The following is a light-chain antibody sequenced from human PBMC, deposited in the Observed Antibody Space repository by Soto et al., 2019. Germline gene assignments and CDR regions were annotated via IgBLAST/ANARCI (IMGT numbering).Light chain of an antibody. V-gene: IGLV1-44*01. CDR3: AAWHDRLNDVV. J-gene: IGLJ2*01. Sequence: QSVLTQPPSASGTPGQRVTISCSGSSSNIESNTVNWYQQLPGTAPKLLIYSNNQRPSGVPDRFSGSKSGTSASLAISGLQSEDEADYYCAAWHDRLNDVVFVGGTKLTVL. CDR2: SNN. CDR1: SSNIESNT.